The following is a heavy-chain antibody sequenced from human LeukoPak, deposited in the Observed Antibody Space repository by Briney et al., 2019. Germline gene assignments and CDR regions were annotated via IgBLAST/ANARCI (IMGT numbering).Heavy chain of an antibody. CDR2: IYYSGIT. D-gene: IGHD6-13*01. CDR3: ARVDSSNWYEYRGYFDY. Sequence: SETLSLTCTVSGGSMSSTGYYWGWMRQPPGKGLEWIGSIYYSGITNYNPSLKSRVTISVDTSKNQFSLKLSSVTAADTAVYYCARVDSSNWYEYRGYFDYWGREPWSPSPQ. J-gene: IGHJ4*02. V-gene: IGHV4-39*07. CDR1: GGSMSSTGYY.